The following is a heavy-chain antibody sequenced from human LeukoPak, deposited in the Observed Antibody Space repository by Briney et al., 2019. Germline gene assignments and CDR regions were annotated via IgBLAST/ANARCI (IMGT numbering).Heavy chain of an antibody. CDR2: IIPIFGTA. CDR3: AGGYCSSTSCYRIREDAFDI. Sequence: SVKVSCKASGGTFSSYAISWVRQTPGQGLEWMGGIIPIFGTANYAQKFQGRVTITADESTSTAYMELSSLRSEDTAVYYCAGGYCSSTSCYRIREDAFDIWGQGTMVTVSS. CDR1: GGTFSSYA. D-gene: IGHD2-2*01. J-gene: IGHJ3*02. V-gene: IGHV1-69*13.